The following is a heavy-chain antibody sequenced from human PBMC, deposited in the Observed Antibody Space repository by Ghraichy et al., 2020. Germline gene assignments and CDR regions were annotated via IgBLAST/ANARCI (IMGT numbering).Heavy chain of an antibody. CDR3: AKDDYSDYARRLDF. CDR2: LSSNGANT. Sequence: GGSLRLSCAASGFTFSNYAMSWVRQAPGKGLQWVSALSSNGANTYYADSVKGRFTISRDNSKNTLYLQMNSLRAEDTAVYYCAKDDYSDYARRLDFWGQGTLVTVSS. J-gene: IGHJ4*02. CDR1: GFTFSNYA. D-gene: IGHD4-11*01. V-gene: IGHV3-23*01.